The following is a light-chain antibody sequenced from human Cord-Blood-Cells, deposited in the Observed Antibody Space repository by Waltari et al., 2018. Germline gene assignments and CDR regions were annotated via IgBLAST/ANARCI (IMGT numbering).Light chain of an antibody. CDR2: GAS. CDR3: QQYGSSRLI. CDR1: QSVSSNY. V-gene: IGKV3-20*01. Sequence: EIVLTQSPGTLSLSPGERVTLSCRASQSVSSNYLAWYQQKPGQAPRLLIYGASSRATGIPDRFSGSGSGTDFTLTISRLEPEDFAVYYCQQYGSSRLIFGGGTKVEIK. J-gene: IGKJ4*01.